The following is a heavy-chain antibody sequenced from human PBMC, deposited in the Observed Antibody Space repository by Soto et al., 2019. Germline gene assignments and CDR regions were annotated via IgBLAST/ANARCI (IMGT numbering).Heavy chain of an antibody. V-gene: IGHV1-8*01. CDR2: KNPNSGNT. Sequence: QVQLVQSGAEVKKPGASVKVSCKASGYTFTSYDINWVRQATGQGLEWMGWKNPNSGNTAYAQKFQGRVTMTRNTSISTAYMELSSLRSEDTAVYYCAREKSSGYYYDYWGQGTLVTVSS. D-gene: IGHD3-22*01. CDR1: GYTFTSYD. CDR3: AREKSSGYYYDY. J-gene: IGHJ4*02.